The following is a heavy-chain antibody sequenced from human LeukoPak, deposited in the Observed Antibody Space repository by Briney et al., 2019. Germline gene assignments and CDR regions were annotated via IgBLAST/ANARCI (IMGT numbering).Heavy chain of an antibody. CDR1: GGSISSSSYY. J-gene: IGHJ6*03. CDR3: ARGTGGSSYGYFRYYMDV. Sequence: PSETLSLTCTVSGGSISSSSYYWGWIRQPPGKGLEWIGSIYYSGSTYYNPSLKSRVTISVDTSKNQFSLKLSSVTAADTAVYYCARGTGGSSYGYFRYYMDVWGKGTTVTVSS. V-gene: IGHV4-39*07. D-gene: IGHD5-18*01. CDR2: IYYSGST.